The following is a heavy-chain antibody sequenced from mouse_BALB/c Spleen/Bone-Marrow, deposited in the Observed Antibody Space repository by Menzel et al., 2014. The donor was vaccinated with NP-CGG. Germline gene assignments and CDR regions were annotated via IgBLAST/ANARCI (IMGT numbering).Heavy chain of an antibody. CDR2: IDPYNGGT. CDR3: AREGYFAWFAY. V-gene: IGHV1S135*01. Sequence: HVKQSGPELVKPGASVKVSCKASGYAFTSYNMYWVKQRHGKNLEWIGYIDPYNGGTSYNQKFKGKATLTVDKSSSTAYMHLNSLTSDDSAVYYCAREGYFAWFAYWGQGTLVTVSA. CDR1: GYAFTSYN. J-gene: IGHJ3*01.